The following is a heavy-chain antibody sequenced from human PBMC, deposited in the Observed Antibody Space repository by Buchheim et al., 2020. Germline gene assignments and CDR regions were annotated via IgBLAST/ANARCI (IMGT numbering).Heavy chain of an antibody. CDR2: INPSGGST. V-gene: IGHV1-46*01. Sequence: QVQLVQSGAEVKKPGASVKVSCKASGYTFTSYYMHWVRQAPGQGLEWMGIINPSGGSTSYAQKFQGSVTMTRDTSTSTVYMELSSLRSEDTAVYYCARDRPNQGIAAAGGYYYYYMDVWGKGTT. CDR1: GYTFTSYY. J-gene: IGHJ6*03. D-gene: IGHD6-13*01. CDR3: ARDRPNQGIAAAGGYYYYYMDV.